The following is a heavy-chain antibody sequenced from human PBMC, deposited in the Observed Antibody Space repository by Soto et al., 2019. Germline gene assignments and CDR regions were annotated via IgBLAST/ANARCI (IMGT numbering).Heavy chain of an antibody. CDR3: AKGEYCSSTSCYYYYYGMYV. D-gene: IGHD2-2*01. V-gene: IGHV3-23*01. CDR2: ISGSGGST. Sequence: GGSLRLSCAASGFTFSSYAMSWVRQAPGKGLEWVSAISGSGGSTYYADSVKGRFTISRDNSKNTLYLQMNSLRAEDTAVYYCAKGEYCSSTSCYYYYYGMYVWGQGTTVTVSS. J-gene: IGHJ6*02. CDR1: GFTFSSYA.